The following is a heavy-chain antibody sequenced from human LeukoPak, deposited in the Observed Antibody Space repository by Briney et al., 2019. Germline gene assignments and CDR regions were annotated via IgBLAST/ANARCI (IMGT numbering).Heavy chain of an antibody. J-gene: IGHJ5*02. CDR2: INHSGST. CDR1: GGSFSGYY. Sequence: SSETLSLTCAVYGGSFSGYYWSWIRQPPGKGLEWIGGINHSGSTNYNPSLKSRVTISVDTSKNQFSLKLSSVTAADTAVYYCAIGDNWFDPSGQGTLVTVSS. V-gene: IGHV4-34*01. CDR3: AIGDNWFDP.